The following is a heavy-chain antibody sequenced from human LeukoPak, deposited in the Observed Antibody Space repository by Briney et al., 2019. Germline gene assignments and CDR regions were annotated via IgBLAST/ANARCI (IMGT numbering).Heavy chain of an antibody. Sequence: GGSLRLSCAASGFTFSSYDMHWVRQATGKGLEWVSAIGTAGDTYYPGSVKGRFTTSRENAKNSLYLQMNSLRAGDTAVYYCARSLGSYGFYYMDVWGKGTTVTISS. CDR1: GFTFSSYD. D-gene: IGHD5-18*01. J-gene: IGHJ6*03. V-gene: IGHV3-13*01. CDR3: ARSLGSYGFYYMDV. CDR2: IGTAGDT.